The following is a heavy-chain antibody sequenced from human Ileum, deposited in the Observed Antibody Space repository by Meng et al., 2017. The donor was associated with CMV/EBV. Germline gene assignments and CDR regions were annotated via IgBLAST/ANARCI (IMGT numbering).Heavy chain of an antibody. D-gene: IGHD3-10*01. CDR2: INHSGRA. V-gene: IGHV4-34*01. J-gene: IGHJ5*02. CDR1: DVSFSDSF. CDR3: ARGQRITLVRGGRFDP. Sequence: DVSFSDSFWAWVRPPPGKGLEWLGGINHSGRANYHSSLKSRVTILIDTSKNQFSLKLSSVTVADTAVYYCARGQRITLVRGGRFDPWGQGTLVTVSS.